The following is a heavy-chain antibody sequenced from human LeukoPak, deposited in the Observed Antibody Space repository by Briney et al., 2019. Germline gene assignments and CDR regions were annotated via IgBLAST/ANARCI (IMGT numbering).Heavy chain of an antibody. V-gene: IGHV4-39*07. CDR1: GGSISNTNYY. CDR3: ARGGYWFDP. CDR2: IYYTGTT. J-gene: IGHJ5*02. Sequence: PSETLSLTCTVSGGSISNTNYYWAWIRQPPGRGLEWIGSIYYTGTTFDNPSLKSRVTLSVDTSKNQFSLKLSSVTAADTAVYYCARGGYWFDPWGQGTLVTVSS.